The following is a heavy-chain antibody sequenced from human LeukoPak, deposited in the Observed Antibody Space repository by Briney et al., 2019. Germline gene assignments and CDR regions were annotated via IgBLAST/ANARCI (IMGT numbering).Heavy chain of an antibody. CDR1: GFTFSSYG. CDR2: IWYDGSNK. J-gene: IGHJ4*02. Sequence: GGSLRLSCAASGFTFSSYGMHWVRQAPGKGLEWVAVIWYDGSNKYYADSVKGRFTISRDNSKNTLYLQMNSLRAEDTAVYYCARGPYDSSGYYYGAPIDYWGQGTLVTVSS. CDR3: ARGPYDSSGYYYGAPIDY. V-gene: IGHV3-33*01. D-gene: IGHD3-22*01.